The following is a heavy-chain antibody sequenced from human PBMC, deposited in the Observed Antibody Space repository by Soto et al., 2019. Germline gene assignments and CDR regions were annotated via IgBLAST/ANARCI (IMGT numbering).Heavy chain of an antibody. V-gene: IGHV1-46*01. CDR2: ANPSGGTS. D-gene: IGHD6-19*01. J-gene: IGHJ6*02. CDR3: ARAEQSFTIVMDV. CDR1: GYTFSNYY. Sequence: QVQLVQSGAEVKEPGASVKISCKASGYTFSNYYMHWVRQAPGQGLEWMGMANPSGGTSTYAQKFQVRVTLALDTSTSTVYMELSSLRSDDTAMYYCARAEQSFTIVMDVWGQGTTVTVSS.